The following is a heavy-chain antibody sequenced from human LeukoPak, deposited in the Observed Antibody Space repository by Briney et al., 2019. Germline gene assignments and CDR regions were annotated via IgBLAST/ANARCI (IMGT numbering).Heavy chain of an antibody. D-gene: IGHD3-10*01. CDR3: ARGEGRNSGTFDY. V-gene: IGHV3-33*01. CDR1: GFTFSTYG. CDR2: IWYDGSKK. Sequence: GGSLRLSCAASGFTFSTYGMHWVRQAPGKGLEWVAVIWYDGSKKYYADSVKGRFTISRDNSKNTLYPQMNSLRAEDTAVYYCARGEGRNSGTFDYWGQGTLVTVSS. J-gene: IGHJ4*02.